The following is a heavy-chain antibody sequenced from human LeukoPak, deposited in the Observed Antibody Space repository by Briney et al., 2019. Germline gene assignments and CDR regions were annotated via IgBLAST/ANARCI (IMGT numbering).Heavy chain of an antibody. D-gene: IGHD2-8*01. Sequence: SETLSLTCTVSGGSISSGDYYWSWIRQPPGKGLEWIGYIYYSGSTYYNPSLKSRVTISVDTSKNQFSLKLSSVTAADTAVYYCARGMVYAKYRYYYYYGMDVWGQGTTVTVSS. CDR3: ARGMVYAKYRYYYYYGMDV. V-gene: IGHV4-30-4*01. CDR1: GGSISSGDYY. CDR2: IYYSGST. J-gene: IGHJ6*02.